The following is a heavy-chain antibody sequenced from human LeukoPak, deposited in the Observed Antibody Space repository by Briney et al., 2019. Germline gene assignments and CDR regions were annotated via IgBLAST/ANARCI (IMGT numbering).Heavy chain of an antibody. CDR1: GFTVSSNY. CDR3: ARNHDSSGYYYVDAHVY. D-gene: IGHD3-22*01. J-gene: IGHJ4*02. CDR2: ISGSGGST. Sequence: PGGSLRLSCAASGFTVSSNYMSWVRQAPGKGLEWVSAISGSGGSTYYADSVKGRFTISRDNSKNTLYLQMNSLRAEDTAVYYCARNHDSSGYYYVDAHVYWGQGTLVTVSS. V-gene: IGHV3-23*01.